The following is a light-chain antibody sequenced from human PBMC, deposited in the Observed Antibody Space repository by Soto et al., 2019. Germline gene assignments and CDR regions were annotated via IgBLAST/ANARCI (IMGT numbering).Light chain of an antibody. CDR3: QQRSNWPQT. CDR1: QSISSW. J-gene: IGKJ1*01. CDR2: DAS. Sequence: DIQMTQSPSTLSASVGDRVTITCRASQSISSWLAWYQQKPGKAPKLLIYDASSLESGVPSRFSGRGSGTEFTLTISSLQPDDFAVYYCQQRSNWPQTFGQGTKVDIK. V-gene: IGKV1-5*01.